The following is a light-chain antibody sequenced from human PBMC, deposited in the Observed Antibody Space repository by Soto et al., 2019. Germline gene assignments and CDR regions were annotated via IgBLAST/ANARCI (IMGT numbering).Light chain of an antibody. Sequence: QSVLTQPPSASGTPGKKVGTPGPEGWKTIGKNLGYWYQRLPGTAPKLLIYMTNQRPSGVPDRFSGSKSGSSASLAVSGLRSEDEAVYYCAAWDDSLRAWVFGGGTKLTVL. CDR2: MTN. CDR1: WKTIGKNL. J-gene: IGLJ3*02. V-gene: IGLV1-47*01. CDR3: AAWDDSLRAWV.